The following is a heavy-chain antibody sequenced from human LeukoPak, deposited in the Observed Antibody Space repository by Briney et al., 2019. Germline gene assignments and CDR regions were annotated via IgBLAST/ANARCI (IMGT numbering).Heavy chain of an antibody. V-gene: IGHV4-59*01. J-gene: IGHJ6*02. Sequence: SETLSLTCTVSGGSITSYYWTWIRQPPGKGLEWIGFVYYSGSTNYNPSLKSRVTISVDTSKNQFSLKLSSVTAADTAVYYCARGRYYDFWSGYYAKYYYGMDVWGQGTTVTVSS. CDR1: GGSITSYY. CDR2: VYYSGST. D-gene: IGHD3-3*01. CDR3: ARGRYYDFWSGYYAKYYYGMDV.